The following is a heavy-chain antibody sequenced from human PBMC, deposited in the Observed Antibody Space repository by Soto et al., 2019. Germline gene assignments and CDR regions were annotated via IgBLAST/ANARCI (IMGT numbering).Heavy chain of an antibody. CDR2: ISSNGGTT. CDR1: GSTFSSYD. D-gene: IGHD1-7*01. J-gene: IGHJ4*02. CDR3: VRRVSGNYDY. V-gene: IGHV3-64*01. Sequence: EVQLAESGGGMVQPGGSLRLSCVASGSTFSSYDMHWVRQAPGKGLEYVSSISSNGGTTYYGNSVKGRFTISRDNSKNPLYLQMGSLRAEDMAVYYCVRRVSGNYDYWGQGTLVTVSS.